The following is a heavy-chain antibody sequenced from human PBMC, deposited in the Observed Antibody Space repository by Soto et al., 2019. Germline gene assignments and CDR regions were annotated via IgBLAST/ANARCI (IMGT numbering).Heavy chain of an antibody. Sequence: PWGSLRLSCEASRLTFRSYAMNSVRQAPGKGLEWVSGISGSCGSTYYADSVKGRFTISRDNSRNTLYLQMNSLRAEDTAVYYCATQDTTMGNYYSYGMDVWRRGTTLTVS. CDR1: RLTFRSYA. J-gene: IGHJ6*02. D-gene: IGHD5-18*01. CDR3: ATQDTTMGNYYSYGMDV. CDR2: ISGSCGST. V-gene: IGHV3-23*01.